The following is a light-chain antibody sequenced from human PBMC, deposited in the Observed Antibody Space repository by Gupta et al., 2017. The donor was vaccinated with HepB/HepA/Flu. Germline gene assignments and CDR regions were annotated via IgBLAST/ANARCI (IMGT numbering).Light chain of an antibody. CDR2: TAS. V-gene: IGKV1-39*01. CDR1: QSIRNY. Sequence: DIQMTQSPSSLSASVGDRVTITCRASQSIRNYLNWYQQKPGKAPKLLIYTASSLQSGVPTRFSGSGSGTDFTLTISRLQPEDFASYFCQQSDSFQFTFGQGTKMEIK. J-gene: IGKJ2*01. CDR3: QQSDSFQFT.